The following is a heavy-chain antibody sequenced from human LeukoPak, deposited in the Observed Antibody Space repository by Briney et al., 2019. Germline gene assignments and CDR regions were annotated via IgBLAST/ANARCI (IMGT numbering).Heavy chain of an antibody. D-gene: IGHD3-10*01. V-gene: IGHV3-74*01. Sequence: GGSLRLSCAASGFTFSSYWMHWVRHAPGKGLVWVSRINSDGSTTNYADSVKGRFTISRDNAKSTLYLQMNSLRAEDTAVYYCARAFGGFDYWGQGTLVTVSS. J-gene: IGHJ4*02. CDR3: ARAFGGFDY. CDR2: INSDGSTT. CDR1: GFTFSSYW.